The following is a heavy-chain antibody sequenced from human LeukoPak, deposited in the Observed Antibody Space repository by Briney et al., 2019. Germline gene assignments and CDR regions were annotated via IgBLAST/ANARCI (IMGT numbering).Heavy chain of an antibody. Sequence: PSETLSLTCTVSGGSISSSSYYWSWIRQPPGKGLEWIGYIYYSGSTNYNPSLKSRVTISVDTSKNQFSLKLSSVTAADTAVYYCARTPGYCSSTSCYGNWFDPWGQGTLVTVSS. D-gene: IGHD2-2*01. CDR3: ARTPGYCSSTSCYGNWFDP. V-gene: IGHV4-61*01. CDR1: GGSISSSSYY. CDR2: IYYSGST. J-gene: IGHJ5*02.